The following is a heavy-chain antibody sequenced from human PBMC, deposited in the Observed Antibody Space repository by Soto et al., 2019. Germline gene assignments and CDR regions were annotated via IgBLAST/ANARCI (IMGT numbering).Heavy chain of an antibody. D-gene: IGHD5-18*01. Sequence: SETLSLTCTVSGGSISSFYWTWIRQPPGKGLEWVGYVYYSGSTNYNPSLKSRVTISVETSKNQFSLKLSSVTAADTAVYYCASRGYRYGYFDYWGQGTLVTVSS. CDR3: ASRGYRYGYFDY. J-gene: IGHJ4*02. CDR1: GGSISSFY. V-gene: IGHV4-59*08. CDR2: VYYSGST.